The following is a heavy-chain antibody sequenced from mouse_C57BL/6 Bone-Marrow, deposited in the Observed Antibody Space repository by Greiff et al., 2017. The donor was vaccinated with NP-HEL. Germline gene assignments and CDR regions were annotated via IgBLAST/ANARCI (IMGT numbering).Heavy chain of an antibody. D-gene: IGHD1-1*01. J-gene: IGHJ3*01. CDR3: ARGHYVSPPWFAY. CDR2: ISDGGSYT. CDR1: GFTFSSYA. V-gene: IGHV5-4*03. Sequence: DVMLVESGGGLVKPGGSLKLSCAASGFTFSSYAMSWVRQTPEKRLEWVATISDGGSYTYYPDNVKGRFTISRDNAKNNLYLQMSHLKSEDTAMYYCARGHYVSPPWFAYWGQGTLVTVSA.